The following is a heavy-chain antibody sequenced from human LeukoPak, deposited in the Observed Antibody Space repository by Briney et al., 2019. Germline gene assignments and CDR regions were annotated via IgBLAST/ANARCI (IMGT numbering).Heavy chain of an antibody. Sequence: GGSLRLSCAASGFTFSSYGMHWVRQAPGKGLEWVAFIRYDGSNKYYADSVKGRFTISRDNAKNSLYLQMNSLRAEDTAVYYCARALRYFDWLSTSPEYNWFDPWGQGTLVTVSS. CDR2: IRYDGSNK. CDR1: GFTFSSYG. V-gene: IGHV3-30*02. D-gene: IGHD3-9*01. CDR3: ARALRYFDWLSTSPEYNWFDP. J-gene: IGHJ5*02.